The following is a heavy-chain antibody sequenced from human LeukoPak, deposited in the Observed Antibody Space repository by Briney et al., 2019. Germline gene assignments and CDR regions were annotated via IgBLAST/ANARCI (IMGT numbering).Heavy chain of an antibody. J-gene: IGHJ4*02. CDR1: GGSFSGYY. V-gene: IGHV4-34*01. D-gene: IGHD6-19*01. Sequence: SETLSLTCAVYGGSFSGYYWSWIRQPPGKGLEWIGEINDSGSSNYNPSLKSRVTMSIDTSQSQFSLKLSSVTAADTAVYYCAREGSGSGTASLDYWGQGTLVTVSS. CDR2: INDSGSS. CDR3: AREGSGSGTASLDY.